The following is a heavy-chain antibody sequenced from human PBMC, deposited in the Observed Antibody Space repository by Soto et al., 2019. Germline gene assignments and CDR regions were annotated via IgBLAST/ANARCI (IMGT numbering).Heavy chain of an antibody. CDR1: GFTFSSYA. CDR2: ISGSGGST. V-gene: IGHV3-23*01. Sequence: EVQLLESGGGLVQPGGSLRLSCAASGFTFSSYAMSWVRQAPGKGLEWVSAISGSGGSTYYADSVKGRFTISRDNSKNTLYLQMNSLRAEDTAVYYCAKGEYYDFWSGYYTSDYWGQGTLVTVSS. CDR3: AKGEYYDFWSGYYTSDY. D-gene: IGHD3-3*01. J-gene: IGHJ4*02.